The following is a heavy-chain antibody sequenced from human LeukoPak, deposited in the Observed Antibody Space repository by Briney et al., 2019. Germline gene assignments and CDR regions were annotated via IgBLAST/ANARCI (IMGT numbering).Heavy chain of an antibody. J-gene: IGHJ3*02. CDR3: ARDGNYDSSGYYRNYAFDI. CDR1: GGSISSYY. CDR2: IYYSGST. D-gene: IGHD3-22*01. Sequence: PSETLSLTCTVSGGSISSYYWSWIRQPPGKGLEWIGYIYYSGSTNYNPSLKSRVTISVDTSKNQFSLKLSSVTAADTAVYYCARDGNYDSSGYYRNYAFDIWGQGTMVTVSS. V-gene: IGHV4-59*01.